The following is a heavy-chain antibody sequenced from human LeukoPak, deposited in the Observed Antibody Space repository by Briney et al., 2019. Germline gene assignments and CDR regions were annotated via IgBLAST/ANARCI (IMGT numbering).Heavy chain of an antibody. CDR1: GFTFSSYA. J-gene: IGHJ4*02. CDR3: AGVTWYFDY. V-gene: IGHV3-30-3*01. CDR2: ISYDGSNK. Sequence: AGSLRLSCAAAGFTFSSYAMPWVRQAPGMGLDWVAVISYDGSNKYYADSVNDRFTISRDNSKSPLYLQMSSRRAEDTAVYYCAGVTWYFDYWVQGTLVTVSS. D-gene: IGHD5-18*01.